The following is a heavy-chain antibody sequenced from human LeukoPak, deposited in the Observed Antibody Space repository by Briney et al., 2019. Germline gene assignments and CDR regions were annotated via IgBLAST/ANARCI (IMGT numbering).Heavy chain of an antibody. CDR3: ARDYGRSRDYGMDV. CDR1: EFTFSNYW. CDR2: INSDGSST. V-gene: IGHV3-74*01. D-gene: IGHD3-10*01. J-gene: IGHJ6*02. Sequence: GGSLRLSCAASEFTFSNYWMHWVRQAPGKGLVWVSRINSDGSSTSYADSVKGRFTISRDNAKNTLYLQMNSLRVEDTAVYYCARDYGRSRDYGMDVWGPGTTVTVSS.